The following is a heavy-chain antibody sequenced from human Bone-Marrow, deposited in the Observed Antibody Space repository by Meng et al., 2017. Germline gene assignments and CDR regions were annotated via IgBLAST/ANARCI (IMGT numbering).Heavy chain of an antibody. V-gene: IGHV3-15*01. CDR1: GFTFSNAW. D-gene: IGHD1-1*01. CDR3: NWNDFGDY. J-gene: IGHJ4*02. CDR2: IKSKTDGETP. Sequence: EVPLVESGGGLVRPGGSLRLSCAASGFTFSNAWMSWVRQAPGRGLEWVARIKSKTDGETPDYAAPVKGRFTISRDDSKNTLYLQMHSLKTEDTAVYYCNWNDFGDYWGQGALVTVSS.